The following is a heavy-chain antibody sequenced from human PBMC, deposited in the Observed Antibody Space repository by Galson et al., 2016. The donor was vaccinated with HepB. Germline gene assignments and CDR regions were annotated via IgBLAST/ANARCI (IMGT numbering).Heavy chain of an antibody. D-gene: IGHD1-1*01. CDR2: IYSGGTT. CDR1: GFTFNGYA. Sequence: SLRLSCAGSGFTFNGYAMNWVRQAPGKGLEWVSIIYSGGTTYQADSVKGRFTISRDNSNNTLYLQMNSLRHEDTAVYYCARAYQYTLDYWGQGTLVTVSS. CDR3: ARAYQYTLDY. J-gene: IGHJ4*02. V-gene: IGHV3-66*01.